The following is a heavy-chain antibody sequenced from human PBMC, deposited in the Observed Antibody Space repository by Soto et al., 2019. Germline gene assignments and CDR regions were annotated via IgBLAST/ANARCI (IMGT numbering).Heavy chain of an antibody. CDR1: GYTFTSYD. CDR3: ARYSSSSVSNWFDP. D-gene: IGHD6-6*01. CDR2: MNPNSGNT. J-gene: IGHJ5*02. V-gene: IGHV1-8*01. Sequence: RASVKVSCKASGYTFTSYDINWVRQATGQGLEWMGWMNPNSGNTGYAQEFQGRVTMTRNTSISTAYMELSSLRSEDTAVYYCARYSSSSVSNWFDPWGQGTLVTVSS.